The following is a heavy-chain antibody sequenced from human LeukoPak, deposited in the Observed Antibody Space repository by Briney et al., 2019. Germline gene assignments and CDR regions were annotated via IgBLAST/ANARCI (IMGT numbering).Heavy chain of an antibody. V-gene: IGHV3-7*01. CDR2: IKQDGSDK. CDR3: ATKLGIGELWEY. Sequence: PGGSLRLSCAASGFTFSSYWMHWVRQAPGKGLEWVANIKQDGSDKYYVDSVKGRFTISRDNAKNSLYLQMNSLRAEDTAIYYCATKLGIGELWEYWGQGTLVTVSS. CDR1: GFTFSSYW. J-gene: IGHJ4*02. D-gene: IGHD3-10*01.